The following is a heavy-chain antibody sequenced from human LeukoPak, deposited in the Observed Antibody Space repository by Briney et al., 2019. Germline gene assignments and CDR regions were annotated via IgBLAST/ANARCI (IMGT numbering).Heavy chain of an antibody. Sequence: GSSVKVSCKASGGTFSSYAISWVRQAPGQGLEWMGGIIPIFGTANYAQKFQGRVTITADESTSTAYMELSSLRSEDTAVYYCASGPPIAARPHTFDYWGQGTLVTVSS. V-gene: IGHV1-69*01. CDR2: IIPIFGTA. J-gene: IGHJ4*02. CDR1: GGTFSSYA. D-gene: IGHD6-6*01. CDR3: ASGPPIAARPHTFDY.